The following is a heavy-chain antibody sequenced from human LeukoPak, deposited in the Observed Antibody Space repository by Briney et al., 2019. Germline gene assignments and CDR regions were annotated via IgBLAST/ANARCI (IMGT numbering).Heavy chain of an antibody. J-gene: IGHJ5*02. CDR3: ARVTTAMVTIDWFDP. D-gene: IGHD5-18*01. CDR1: GFTFSSYW. V-gene: IGHV3-7*01. Sequence: PGGSLRLSCAASGFTFSSYWMSWVRQAPGKGLEWVANIKQDGSEKYYVDSVRGRFTISRDNAKNSLYLQMNSLRAEDTAVYYCARVTTAMVTIDWFDPWGQGTLVTVSS. CDR2: IKQDGSEK.